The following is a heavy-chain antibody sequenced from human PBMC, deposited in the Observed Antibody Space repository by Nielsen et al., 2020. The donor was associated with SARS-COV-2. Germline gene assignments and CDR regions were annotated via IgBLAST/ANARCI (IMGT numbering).Heavy chain of an antibody. V-gene: IGHV1-2*06. CDR2: INPNSGGT. D-gene: IGHD3-22*01. CDR3: AREWDDYDSSAYDY. Sequence: ASVKVSCKASGYTFTGYYMHWVRQAPGQGLEWMGRINPNSGGTNYAQKFQGRVTMTRDTSTSTVYMVLSSLRSEDTAVYYCAREWDDYDSSAYDYWGQGTLVTVSS. CDR1: GYTFTGYY. J-gene: IGHJ4*02.